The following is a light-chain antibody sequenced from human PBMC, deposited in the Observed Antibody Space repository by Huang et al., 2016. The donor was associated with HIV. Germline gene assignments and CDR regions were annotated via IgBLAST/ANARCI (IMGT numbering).Light chain of an antibody. V-gene: IGKV3-11*01. CDR2: DAS. CDR1: QSVSSH. CDR3: QHRSNWPPYT. J-gene: IGKJ2*01. Sequence: EIVLTQSPATLSLSPGARATLSCRASQSVSSHLAWYQQKPGRAPRLLIYDASNRATGIPVRFSGSGSGTDFTLTIGSLEPGDSAIYYCQHRSNWPPYTFGQGTKLEIK.